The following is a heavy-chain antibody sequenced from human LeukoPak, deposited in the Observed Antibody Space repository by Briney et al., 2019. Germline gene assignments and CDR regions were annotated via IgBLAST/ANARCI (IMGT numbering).Heavy chain of an antibody. D-gene: IGHD7-27*01. CDR1: GYTFTSYG. CDR2: ISAYNGNT. Sequence: GASVKVSCKASGYTFTSYGISWVRQAPGQGREWMGWISAYNGNTNYAQKLQGRVTMTTDTSTSTAYMELRSLRSDDTAVYYCARVTGVDNYYYYMDVWGKGTTVTVSS. CDR3: ARVTGVDNYYYYMDV. J-gene: IGHJ6*03. V-gene: IGHV1-18*01.